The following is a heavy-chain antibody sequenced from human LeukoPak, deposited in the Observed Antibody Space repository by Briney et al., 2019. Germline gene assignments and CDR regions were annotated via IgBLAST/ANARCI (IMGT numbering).Heavy chain of an antibody. CDR1: GFSLSSYW. D-gene: IGHD2-15*01. Sequence: GGSLRLSCEASGFSLSSYWMPWVRQAPGEGPGWVSLIRSDGTTTSYADSVKGRFTISRDNAKNSLYLQMNSLRAEDTAVYYCARVFVGYCSGGSCPPDPWGQGTLVTVSS. CDR3: ARVFVGYCSGGSCPPDP. V-gene: IGHV3-74*01. CDR2: IRSDGTTT. J-gene: IGHJ5*02.